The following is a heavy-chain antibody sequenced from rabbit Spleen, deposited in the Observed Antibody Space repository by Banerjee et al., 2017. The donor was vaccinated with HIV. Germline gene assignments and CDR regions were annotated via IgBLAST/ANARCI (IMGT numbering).Heavy chain of an antibody. D-gene: IGHD1-1*01. CDR3: ARDLTSVVGWNFNL. CDR1: GVSFSDKDV. Sequence: QSLEESGGDLVKPGASLTLTCKASGVSFSDKDVMCWVRQAPGKGLEWITCINIATGKSVYASWVSGRFIMSRTSSTTVTLQMTSLTAADTATYFCARDLTSVVGWNFNLWGQGTLVTVS. V-gene: IGHV1S40*01. CDR2: INIATGKS. J-gene: IGHJ4*01.